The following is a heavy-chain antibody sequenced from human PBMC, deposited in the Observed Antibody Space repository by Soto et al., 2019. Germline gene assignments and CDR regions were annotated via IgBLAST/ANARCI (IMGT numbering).Heavy chain of an antibody. CDR2: IDPSDSYT. CDR1: GYSFTSYW. CDR3: ARQRLSGSYRDAFDI. D-gene: IGHD1-26*01. V-gene: IGHV5-10-1*01. J-gene: IGHJ3*02. Sequence: PGESLKISCKGSGYSFTSYWISWVRQMPGKGLEWTGRIDPSDSYTNYSPSFQGHVTISADKSISTAYLQWSSLKASDTAMYYCARQRLSGSYRDAFDIWGQGTMVTVSS.